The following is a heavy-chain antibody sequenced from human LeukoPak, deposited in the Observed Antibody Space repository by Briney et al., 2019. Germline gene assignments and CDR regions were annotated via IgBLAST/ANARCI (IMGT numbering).Heavy chain of an antibody. CDR1: GGSISSYY. Sequence: SETLSLTCTVSGGSISSYYWSWIRQPPGKGLEWSGYISYSGSANYNLSLKSRVTISVDTSKKQFSLEVSSVTAADTAVYYCARQRTPYSAFDIWGQGTMVTVSS. CDR3: ARQRTPYSAFDI. V-gene: IGHV4-59*08. CDR2: ISYSGSA. J-gene: IGHJ3*02. D-gene: IGHD2-21*01.